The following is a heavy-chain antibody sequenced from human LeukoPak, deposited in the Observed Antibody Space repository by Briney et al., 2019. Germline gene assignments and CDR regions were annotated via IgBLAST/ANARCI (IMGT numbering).Heavy chain of an antibody. V-gene: IGHV4-34*01. D-gene: IGHD2-2*01. Sequence: SETLSLTCAVYGGSLSGYYWSWIRQPPGKGLEWIGEINHSGSTNYNPSLKSRVTISVDTSKNQFSLKLSSVTAADTAVYYCARGRGTTDYWGQGTLVTVSS. CDR2: INHSGST. CDR3: ARGRGTTDY. CDR1: GGSLSGYY. J-gene: IGHJ4*02.